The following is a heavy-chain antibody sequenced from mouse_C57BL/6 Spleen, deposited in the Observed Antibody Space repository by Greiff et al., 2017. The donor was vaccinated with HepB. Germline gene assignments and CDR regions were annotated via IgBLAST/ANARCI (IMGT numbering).Heavy chain of an antibody. V-gene: IGHV5-17*01. D-gene: IGHD1-1*01. CDR3: ARPYGSSLYWYFDV. CDR1: GFTFSDYG. CDR2: ISSGSSTI. J-gene: IGHJ1*03. Sequence: EVQLVESGGGLVKPGGSLKLSCAASGFTFSDYGMHWVRQAPEKGLEWVAYISSGSSTIYYADTVKGRFTISRDNAKNTLFLHMTSLRSEDTAMYYCARPYGSSLYWYFDVWGTGTTVTVSS.